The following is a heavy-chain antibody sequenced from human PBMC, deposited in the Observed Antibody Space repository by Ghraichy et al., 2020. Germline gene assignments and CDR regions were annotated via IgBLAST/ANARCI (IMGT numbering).Heavy chain of an antibody. J-gene: IGHJ3*02. CDR3: AKSKFPRGGSSGWYVDAFDI. Sequence: LSLTCAASGFTFSSYAMSWVRQAPGKGLEWVSAISGSGGSTYYADSVKGRFTISRDNSKNTLYLQMNSLRAEDTAVYYCAKSKFPRGGSSGWYVDAFDIWGQGTMVTVSS. CDR1: GFTFSSYA. CDR2: ISGSGGST. D-gene: IGHD6-19*01. V-gene: IGHV3-23*01.